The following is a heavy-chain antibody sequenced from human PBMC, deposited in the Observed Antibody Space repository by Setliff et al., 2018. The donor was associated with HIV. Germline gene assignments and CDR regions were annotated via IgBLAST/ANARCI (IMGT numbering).Heavy chain of an antibody. Sequence: SETLSLTCNVSGSSFSSGIYYWTWIRQPPGKGLEWIGEISPSGSTNYNPSLKSRVTISVDTSENQFSLKLSSVTAADTAVYYCARTPQEVVVVAATRPYYYYYMDVWGKGTTVTVSS. J-gene: IGHJ6*03. CDR1: GSSFSSGIYY. V-gene: IGHV4-34*01. D-gene: IGHD2-15*01. CDR3: ARTPQEVVVVAATRPYYYYYMDV. CDR2: ISPSGST.